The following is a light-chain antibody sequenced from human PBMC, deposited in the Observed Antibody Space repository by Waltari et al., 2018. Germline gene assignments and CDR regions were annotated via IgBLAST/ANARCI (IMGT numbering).Light chain of an antibody. V-gene: IGKV1-5*03. CDR1: QSISTW. CDR3: QQYNTYWT. CDR2: KAS. Sequence: DVQMTQSPFTLSASVGARVTITCRASQSISTWLAWYQQKPGKAPKLLIYKASSLQSGVPSRFSGSGFGTEFTLTISTLQPDDFATYYCQQYNTYWTFGQGTKVEIK. J-gene: IGKJ1*01.